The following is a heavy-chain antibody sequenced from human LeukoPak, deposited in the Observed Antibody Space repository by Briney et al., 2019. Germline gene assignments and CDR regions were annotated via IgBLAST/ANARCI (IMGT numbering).Heavy chain of an antibody. CDR3: AKVGSTVTSYYYYYMDV. J-gene: IGHJ6*03. CDR2: ISSSGSTT. D-gene: IGHD4-17*01. Sequence: AGGSLRLSCAASGFTFSDYYMSWIRQAPGKGLEWVSYISSSGSTTYYADSVKGRFTISRDNSKNTLYLQMNSLRAEDTAVYYCAKVGSTVTSYYYYYMDVWGKGTTVTVSS. V-gene: IGHV3-11*01. CDR1: GFTFSDYY.